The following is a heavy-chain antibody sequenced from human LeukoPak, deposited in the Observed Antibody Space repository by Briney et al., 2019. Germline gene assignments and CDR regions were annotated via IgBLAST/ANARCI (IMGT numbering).Heavy chain of an antibody. D-gene: IGHD2/OR15-2a*01. J-gene: IGHJ3*02. V-gene: IGHV4-59*01. CDR1: GGSISSYY. Sequence: PSETLSLTCTVSGGSISSYYWSWIRQPPGKGLEWIGYIYYSGSTNYNPSLKSRVTISVDTSKNQFSLKLSSVTAADTAVYYCARDTTGDAFGIWGQGTMVTVSS. CDR2: IYYSGST. CDR3: ARDTTGDAFGI.